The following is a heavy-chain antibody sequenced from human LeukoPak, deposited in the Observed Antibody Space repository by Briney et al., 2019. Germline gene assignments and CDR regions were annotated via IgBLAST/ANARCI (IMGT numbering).Heavy chain of an antibody. D-gene: IGHD6-19*01. CDR1: GGSISRGNYY. CDR3: ARDHNSDWYRFDY. J-gene: IGHJ4*02. V-gene: IGHV4-61*02. CDR2: IYASGST. Sequence: SQTLSLICTVSGGSISRGNYYWNWIRQPAGKGLEWIGRIYASGSTDYNPSLKSRVTISVDTSKNQFSLNLSSVTAADTAVYYCARDHNSDWYRFDYWGQGTLVTVSS.